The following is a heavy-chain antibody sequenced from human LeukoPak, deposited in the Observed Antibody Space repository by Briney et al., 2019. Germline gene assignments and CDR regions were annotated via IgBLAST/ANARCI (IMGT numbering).Heavy chain of an antibody. CDR2: IKNDGITT. V-gene: IGHV3-74*01. J-gene: IGHJ4*02. CDR3: ARDRYYIQDY. Sequence: GGSLRLSCAASGFTFSSYSMNWVRQAPGKGLVWVSYIKNDGITTAYADSVKGRFTISRDNAMNTLFLQMNSLRAEDTAMYHCARDRYYIQDYWGQGTLVTVSS. D-gene: IGHD3-22*01. CDR1: GFTFSSYS.